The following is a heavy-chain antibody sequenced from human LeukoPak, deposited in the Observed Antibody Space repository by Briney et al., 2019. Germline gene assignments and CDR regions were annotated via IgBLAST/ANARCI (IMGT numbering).Heavy chain of an antibody. J-gene: IGHJ4*02. CDR2: IYYSGST. CDR3: ASSYSSGWNYFDY. CDR1: GGSFSGYY. Sequence: PSETLSLTCAVYGGSFSGYYWSWIRQPPGKGLEWIGYIYYSGSTNYNPSLKSRVTISVDTSKNQFSLKLSSVTAADTAVYYCASSYSSGWNYFDYWGQGTLVTVSS. D-gene: IGHD6-19*01. V-gene: IGHV4-59*08.